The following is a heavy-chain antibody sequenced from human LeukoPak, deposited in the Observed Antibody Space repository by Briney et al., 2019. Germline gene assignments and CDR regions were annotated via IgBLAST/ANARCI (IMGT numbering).Heavy chain of an antibody. D-gene: IGHD3-22*01. Sequence: ASGNVSCKASGYTFTVYYMHWVRQAPGQGLEWMGWINPNSGGTNYARTFQGRVTMTRATSISTASMALSRLRSDDTAVYYCARVRIAYYYDKGWFDPWGPGTLVTVSS. J-gene: IGHJ5*02. CDR2: INPNSGGT. CDR1: GYTFTVYY. V-gene: IGHV1-2*02. CDR3: ARVRIAYYYDKGWFDP.